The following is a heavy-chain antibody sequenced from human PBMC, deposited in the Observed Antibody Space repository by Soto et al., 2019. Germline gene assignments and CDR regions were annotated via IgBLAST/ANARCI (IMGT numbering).Heavy chain of an antibody. CDR1: GFSFSSYA. CDR2: ISSSGDST. CDR3: AQSGGAFVAVVAATWWIYGLDV. Sequence: EGQLLESGGGLIQPGGSLRLSCAASGFSFSSYAMNWVRQAPGRGLEWVSGISSSGDSTSLADSVKGRFAISRDNSKNTLYLQMSSLRGEDSAVFYCAQSGGAFVAVVAATWWIYGLDVWGQGTTVTV. D-gene: IGHD2-15*01. V-gene: IGHV3-23*01. J-gene: IGHJ6*02.